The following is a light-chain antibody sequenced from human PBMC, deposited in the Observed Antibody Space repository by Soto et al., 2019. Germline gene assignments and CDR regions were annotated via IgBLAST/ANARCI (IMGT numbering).Light chain of an antibody. Sequence: QAVVTQPPSVSAAPGQRVTISCSGSSSNIGGNSVSWYQQLPGPAPKLLIYDDDKRPSGIPDRFSGSKSGTSATLGITGFQTGDEADYYCGSWDSSLSAYVFGTGTKVTVL. CDR2: DDD. J-gene: IGLJ1*01. CDR1: SSNIGGNS. V-gene: IGLV1-51*01. CDR3: GSWDSSLSAYV.